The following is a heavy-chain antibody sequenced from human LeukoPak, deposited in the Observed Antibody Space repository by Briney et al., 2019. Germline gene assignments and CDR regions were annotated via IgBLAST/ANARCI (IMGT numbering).Heavy chain of an antibody. V-gene: IGHV4-31*03. CDR2: IYYSGST. Sequence: PSQTLSLTCTVSGGSISSGGYYWRWIRQHPGRGLEWIGYIYYSGSTYYNPSLKSRVTISVDTSKNQFSLKLSSVTAADTAVYYCARVSGRWDLDYWGQGTLVTVSS. CDR3: ARVSGRWDLDY. CDR1: GGSISSGGYY. D-gene: IGHD1-1*01. J-gene: IGHJ4*02.